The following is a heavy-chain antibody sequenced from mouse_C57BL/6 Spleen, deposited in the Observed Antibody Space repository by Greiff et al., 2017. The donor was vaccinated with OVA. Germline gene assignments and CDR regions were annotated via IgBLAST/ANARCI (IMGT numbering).Heavy chain of an antibody. CDR1: GYTFTSYG. V-gene: IGHV1-81*01. Sequence: VQLQESGAELARPGASVKLSCKASGYTFTSYGISWVKQRTGQGLEWIGEIYPRSGNNYYNEKFKGKATLTADKSSSTAYMELRSLTSEDSAVYFCARDGSSYDYAMDCWGQGTSVTVSS. J-gene: IGHJ4*01. CDR3: ARDGSSYDYAMDC. CDR2: IYPRSGNN. D-gene: IGHD1-1*01.